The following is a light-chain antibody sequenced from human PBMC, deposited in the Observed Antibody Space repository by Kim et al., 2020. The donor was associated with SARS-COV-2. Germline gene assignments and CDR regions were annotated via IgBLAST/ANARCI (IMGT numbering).Light chain of an antibody. CDR3: QQYNSYSRAT. CDR1: QSISSW. V-gene: IGKV1-5*03. Sequence: SVGDRVTITCRDSQSISSWLAWYQQKPGKAPKLLIYKASSLESGVPSRFSGSGSGTEFTLTISSLQPDDFATYYCQQYNSYSRATFGQGTKVDIK. CDR2: KAS. J-gene: IGKJ1*01.